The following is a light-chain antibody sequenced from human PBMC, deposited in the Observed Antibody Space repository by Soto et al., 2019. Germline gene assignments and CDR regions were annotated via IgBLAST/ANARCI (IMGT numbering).Light chain of an antibody. CDR3: SSYTSSSTYV. CDR1: STDVGNYNH. Sequence: QSALTQPPSVSGSPGQSVTISCTGTSTDVGNYNHVSWYQQPPGTAPKVIIFEVSNRPSGVPDRFSGSKSGNTASLTISGLQADDEADYYCSSYTSSSTYVFGTGTKLTVL. CDR2: EVS. V-gene: IGLV2-18*02. J-gene: IGLJ1*01.